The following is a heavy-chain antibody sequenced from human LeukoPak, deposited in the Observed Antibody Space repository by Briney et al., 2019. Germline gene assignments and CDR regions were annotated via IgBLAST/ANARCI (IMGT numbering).Heavy chain of an antibody. V-gene: IGHV3-23*01. CDR3: AKRNIPGLEVREWFDP. J-gene: IGHJ5*02. D-gene: IGHD3-3*01. CDR2: ICGSGGNT. Sequence: GASLRLSCAASGFTFSSYAMSWVRKAPGKGLEWVSAICGSGGNTYYVDSVKGRFTISRDNSKTMLYLQINRPRAEDTAVYYWAKRNIPGLEVREWFDPWGQGPLVPVSS. CDR1: GFTFSSYA.